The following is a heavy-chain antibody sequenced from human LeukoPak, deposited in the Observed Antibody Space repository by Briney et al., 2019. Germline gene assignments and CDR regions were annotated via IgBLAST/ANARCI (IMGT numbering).Heavy chain of an antibody. J-gene: IGHJ3*02. CDR1: GFTVSDNY. D-gene: IGHD1-26*01. CDR3: ARIEWERLGRAFDI. Sequence: GGSLRLSCTASGFTVSDNYMTWVRQAPGKGLEWVSSIYSAGATHYAESVKGRFTISRDNSKNTLYLQMNSLRAEDMAVYYCARIEWERLGRAFDIWGQGTMVTVSS. CDR2: IYSAGAT. V-gene: IGHV3-53*01.